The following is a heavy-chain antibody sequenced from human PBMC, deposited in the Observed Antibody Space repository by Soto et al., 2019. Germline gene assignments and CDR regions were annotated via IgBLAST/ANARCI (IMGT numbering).Heavy chain of an antibody. CDR1: EYTFTSYA. V-gene: IGHV1-3*01. CDR2: INAGNGNT. J-gene: IGHJ4*02. Sequence: VKVSCKASEYTFTSYAIHWVRQAPGQRLEWMGWINAGNGNTKYSQNFQGRVTITRDTSANTAYMELSSLRSEDTAVYYCARESNERGGWRPSKFDYWGQGTQVTVPQ. D-gene: IGHD6-19*01. CDR3: ARESNERGGWRPSKFDY.